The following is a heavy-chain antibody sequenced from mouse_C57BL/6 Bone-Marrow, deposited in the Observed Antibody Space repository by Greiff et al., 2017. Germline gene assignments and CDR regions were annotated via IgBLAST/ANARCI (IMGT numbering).Heavy chain of an antibody. D-gene: IGHD3-2*02. CDR1: GYTFTDYN. V-gene: IGHV1-18*01. CDR2: INPNNGGT. Sequence: VQLQQSGPELVKPGASVKIPCKASGYTFTDYNMDWVKQSHGKSLEWIGDINPNNGGTIYNQKFKGKATLTVDKSSSIAYMELRSLTSEDTAVYYCARGAQARAMDYWGQGTSVTVSS. CDR3: ARGAQARAMDY. J-gene: IGHJ4*01.